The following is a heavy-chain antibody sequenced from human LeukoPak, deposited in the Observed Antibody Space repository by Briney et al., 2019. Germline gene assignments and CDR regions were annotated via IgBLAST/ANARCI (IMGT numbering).Heavy chain of an antibody. CDR3: AKVPRYDILGPGHYYYYGMDV. J-gene: IGHJ6*02. Sequence: SVTVSCKASGGTFSSYAISWVRQAPGQGLEWMGGIIPIFGTANYAQKFQGRVTITADESTSTAYMELSSLRSEDTAVYYCAKVPRYDILGPGHYYYYGMDVWGQGTTVTVSS. CDR2: IIPIFGTA. V-gene: IGHV1-69*13. D-gene: IGHD3-9*01. CDR1: GGTFSSYA.